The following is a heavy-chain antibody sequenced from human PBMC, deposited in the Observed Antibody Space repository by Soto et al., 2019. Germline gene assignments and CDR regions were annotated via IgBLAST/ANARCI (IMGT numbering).Heavy chain of an antibody. CDR3: AKADYSYSWAPGDY. V-gene: IGHV3-23*01. CDR2: ISGSGDTT. D-gene: IGHD6-13*01. Sequence: SCKASGGTFSNYALNWVRQAPGKGLEWVSSISGSGDTTYYADSVKGRFTISRDNSKNTLYLQMNSLRVEDTALYYCAKADYSYSWAPGDYWGQGTLVTVSS. J-gene: IGHJ4*02. CDR1: GGTFSNYA.